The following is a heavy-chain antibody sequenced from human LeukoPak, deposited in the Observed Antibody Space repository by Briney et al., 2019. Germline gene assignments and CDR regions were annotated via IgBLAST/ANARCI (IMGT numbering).Heavy chain of an antibody. CDR1: GFTFSSYA. D-gene: IGHD3-22*01. V-gene: IGHV3-30*04. CDR2: ISYDGSNK. CDR3: ARRNHHDSKEIDY. J-gene: IGHJ4*02. Sequence: PGGFLRLSCAASGFTFSSYAMHWVRQAPGKGLEWVALISYDGSNKYFADSVKGRFTISRDNSKNTLYLQMNSLRADDTAVYYCARRNHHDSKEIDYWGQGTLVTVSS.